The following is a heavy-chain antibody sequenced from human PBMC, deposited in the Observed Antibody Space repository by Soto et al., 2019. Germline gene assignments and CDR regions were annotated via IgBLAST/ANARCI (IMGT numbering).Heavy chain of an antibody. Sequence: AETLTLTCASSGGSFTSNNWWTWVRQPPGQGLEWIGEIYRTGSTNYNPSLKSRVTISLDKSENQFSLKVTSLTAADTAVYYCASRDPGTSVDYWGQGTLVTVSS. J-gene: IGHJ4*02. CDR1: GGSFTSNNW. V-gene: IGHV4-4*02. CDR2: IYRTGST. CDR3: ASRDPGTSVDY. D-gene: IGHD1-7*01.